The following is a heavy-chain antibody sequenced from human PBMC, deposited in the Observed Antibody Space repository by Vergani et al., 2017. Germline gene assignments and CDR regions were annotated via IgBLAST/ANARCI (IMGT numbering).Heavy chain of an antibody. CDR3: ARDPGYCSSTSCSIPDAFDI. CDR1: GYTFSSYG. J-gene: IGHJ3*02. D-gene: IGHD2-2*01. CDR2: IWYDGSNK. V-gene: IGHV3-33*01. Sequence: QVQLVQSGAEVKKPGASVKVSCKASGYTFSSYGMHWVRQAPGKGLEWVAVIWYDGSNKYYADSVKGRFTISRDNSKNTLYLQMNSLRAEDTAVYYCARDPGYCSSTSCSIPDAFDIWGQGTMVTVSS.